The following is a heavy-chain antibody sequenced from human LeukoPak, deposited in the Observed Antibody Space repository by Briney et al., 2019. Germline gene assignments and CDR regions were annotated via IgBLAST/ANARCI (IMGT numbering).Heavy chain of an antibody. J-gene: IGHJ4*02. Sequence: GGSLRLSCAASGFTFSIYEMNRVRQAPGKGLDWVSYISTSGTSIYYADSVKGRFTLSRDNAKNSLYLQMNSLRVEDTAVYYCAREGDGYNIHYFDYWGQGTLATVSS. CDR2: ISTSGTSI. V-gene: IGHV3-48*03. CDR1: GFTFSIYE. CDR3: AREGDGYNIHYFDY. D-gene: IGHD5-24*01.